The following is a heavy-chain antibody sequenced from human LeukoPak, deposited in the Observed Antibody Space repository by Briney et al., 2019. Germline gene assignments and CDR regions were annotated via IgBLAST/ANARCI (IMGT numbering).Heavy chain of an antibody. CDR2: IIPIFGTA. CDR3: ASRNYDFWSAPRGYYYYYMDV. J-gene: IGHJ6*03. CDR1: GGTFSSYA. V-gene: IGHV1-69*05. Sequence: SVKVSCKASGGTFSSYAISWVRQAPGQGLERMGRIIPIFGTANYAQKFQGRVTITTDESTSTAYMELSSLRSEDTAVYYCASRNYDFWSAPRGYYYYYMDVWGKGTTVTVSS. D-gene: IGHD3-3*01.